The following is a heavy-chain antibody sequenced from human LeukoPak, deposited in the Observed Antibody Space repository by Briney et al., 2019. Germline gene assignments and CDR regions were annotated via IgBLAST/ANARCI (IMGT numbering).Heavy chain of an antibody. CDR2: ISSSSSDI. Sequence: PGGTLRLSCAVSAFTFSRFGMTWIRQAPGKGLEWVSSISSSSSDIYYVDSVKGRFTISRDNSNNSLYLQMNSLRAEDTAVYYCATGYSGYHSNYYYMDVWGKGTTVTVSS. CDR1: AFTFSRFG. V-gene: IGHV3-21*01. CDR3: ATGYSGYHSNYYYMDV. J-gene: IGHJ6*03. D-gene: IGHD5-12*01.